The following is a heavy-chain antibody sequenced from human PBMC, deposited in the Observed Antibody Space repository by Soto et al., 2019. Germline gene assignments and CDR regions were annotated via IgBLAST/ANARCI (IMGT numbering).Heavy chain of an antibody. Sequence: PGGSLRLSCAASGFSFRNYAMTWVRQAPGTGLEWVSAISGSARSTKYADSVKGRFTISRDNSKNTLFLQMSSLRAEDTAVYYCAKDVHYDIVTGIEYFHHWAQGTLVTVSS. CDR1: GFSFRNYA. V-gene: IGHV3-23*01. CDR2: ISGSARST. CDR3: AKDVHYDIVTGIEYFHH. J-gene: IGHJ1*01. D-gene: IGHD3-9*01.